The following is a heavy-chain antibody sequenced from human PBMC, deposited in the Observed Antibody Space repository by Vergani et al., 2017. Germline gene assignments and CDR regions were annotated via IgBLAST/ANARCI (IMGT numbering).Heavy chain of an antibody. J-gene: IGHJ5*02. CDR2: IYYSGST. CDR1: GGSISSYD. V-gene: IGHV4-59*01. D-gene: IGHD3-10*01. CDR3: ARNYGSGSYYLNWFDP. Sequence: QVQLQESGPGLVKPSETLSLTCTVSGGSISSYDWSWIRQPPGKGLEWIGYIYYSGSTNYNPSLKSRVTISVDTSKNQFSLKLSSVTAADTALYYCARNYGSGSYYLNWFDPWGQGTLVTVSS.